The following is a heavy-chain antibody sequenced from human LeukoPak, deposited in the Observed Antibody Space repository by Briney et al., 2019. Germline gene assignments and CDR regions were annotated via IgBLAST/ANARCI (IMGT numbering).Heavy chain of an antibody. CDR2: INSDGSTT. V-gene: IGHV3-74*01. CDR3: ARVLGYCSSTSCSVIHYYYYYYGMDV. D-gene: IGHD2-2*01. CDR1: GFTSSSYW. J-gene: IGHJ6*02. Sequence: GGSLRLSCAASGFTSSSYWLHWVRQPPGKGRGWVSRINSDGSTTSNPDSVKGRFTISRDNAKNTLYLQMNSLRAEDTAVYYCARVLGYCSSTSCSVIHYYYYYYGMDVWGQGTTVTVSS.